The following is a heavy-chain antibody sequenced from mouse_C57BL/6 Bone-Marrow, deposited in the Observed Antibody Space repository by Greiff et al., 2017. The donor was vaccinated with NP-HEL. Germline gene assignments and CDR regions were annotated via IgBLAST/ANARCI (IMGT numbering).Heavy chain of an antibody. CDR3: ASYGGLRRNYYAMDY. Sequence: EVMLVESGGGLVQPGGSLSLSCAASGFTFTDYYMSWVRQPPGKALEWLGFISNKANGYTTEYSASVQGRFTISRANSQIILYLQMNTLFAEDSATYYCASYGGLRRNYYAMDYWGQGTSVTVSS. CDR2: ISNKANGYTT. V-gene: IGHV7-3*01. CDR1: GFTFTDYY. J-gene: IGHJ4*01. D-gene: IGHD2-4*01.